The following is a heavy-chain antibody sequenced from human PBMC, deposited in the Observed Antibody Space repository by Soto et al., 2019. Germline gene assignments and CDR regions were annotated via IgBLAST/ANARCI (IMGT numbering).Heavy chain of an antibody. V-gene: IGHV1-18*01. D-gene: IGHD4-17*01. CDR3: ARGRYGDY. CDR1: GYIFTSYG. J-gene: IGHJ4*02. CDR2: ISAHNGNT. Sequence: QAHLVQSGPEVKKPGASVKVSCKGSGYIFTSYGIAWVRQAPGQGLEWMGWISAHNGNTEYAQKLQGRVTVTRDTSTSTAYLELRSHRSDDTALYYCARGRYGDYWGQGALVTVSS.